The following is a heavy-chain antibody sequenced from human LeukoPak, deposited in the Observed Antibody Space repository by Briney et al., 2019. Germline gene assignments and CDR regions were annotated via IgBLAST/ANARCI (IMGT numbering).Heavy chain of an antibody. D-gene: IGHD3-10*01. CDR1: GDSISSGDYS. Sequence: SETLSLTCAVSGDSISSGDYSWSWIRQPSGKGLEWIGYIFHSGRPFYNPSLKSRITISVDKSKNQFSLRLTSVTAADTAVYYCARELWFVNAPGSWFDPWGQGTLVTVSS. CDR3: ARELWFVNAPGSWFDP. V-gene: IGHV4-30-2*01. CDR2: IFHSGRP. J-gene: IGHJ5*02.